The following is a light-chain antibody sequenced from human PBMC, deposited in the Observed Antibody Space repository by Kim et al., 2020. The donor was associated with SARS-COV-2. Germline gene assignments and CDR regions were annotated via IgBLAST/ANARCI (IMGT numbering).Light chain of an antibody. CDR3: QQYSTDS. V-gene: IGKV1-5*01. J-gene: IGKJ2*03. Sequence: DIQLTQSPSTLSASVGDRVTITWYQRQPGKAPKVLCYEAARLQGGVPSRFSGSGYGTEFSLTISSLQPDDFGSYYCQQYSTDSFGQGNKLE. CDR2: EAA.